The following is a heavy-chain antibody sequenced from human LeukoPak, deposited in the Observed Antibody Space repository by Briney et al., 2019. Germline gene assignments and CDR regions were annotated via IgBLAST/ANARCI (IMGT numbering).Heavy chain of an antibody. CDR1: GFTFSSYW. D-gene: IGHD3-22*01. V-gene: IGHV3-7*03. CDR2: IKQDGSEK. J-gene: IGHJ4*02. CDR3: ARDTLARYYYDSSGIS. Sequence: PGGSLRLSCAASGFTFSSYWMSWVRQAPGKGLEWVANIKQDGSEKYYVDSVKGRFTISRDNAKNSLYLQMNSLRAEDTAVYYCARDTLARYYYDSSGISWGQGTLVTVSS.